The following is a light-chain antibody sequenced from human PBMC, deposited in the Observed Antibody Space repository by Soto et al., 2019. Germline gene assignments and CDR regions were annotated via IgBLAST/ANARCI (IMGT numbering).Light chain of an antibody. Sequence: EIVLTQSPGTLSLSPGERATLSCRASQSVRSSYFAWYQQKPGQAPRVLIFGASTRATGVPDRFSGSGSGTDFTLTISSLLPEDFATYYCQQTYNAPLTFGGGTKVDIK. CDR3: QQTYNAPLT. J-gene: IGKJ4*01. CDR2: GAS. V-gene: IGKV3-20*01. CDR1: QSVRSSY.